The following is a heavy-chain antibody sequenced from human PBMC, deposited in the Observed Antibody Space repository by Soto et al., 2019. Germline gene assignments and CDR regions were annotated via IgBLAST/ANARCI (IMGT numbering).Heavy chain of an antibody. J-gene: IGHJ3*02. CDR3: AAWGGGYYNHDAFNI. CDR1: GFTFTSSA. CDR2: IVVGSGNT. D-gene: IGHD3-22*01. V-gene: IGHV1-58*01. Sequence: GASVKVSCKASGFTFTSSAVQWVRQARGQRLEWIGWIVVGSGNTNYAQKFQERVTITRDMSTSTAYMELSSLRSEDTAVYYCAAWGGGYYNHDAFNIRGQGTMVTVSS.